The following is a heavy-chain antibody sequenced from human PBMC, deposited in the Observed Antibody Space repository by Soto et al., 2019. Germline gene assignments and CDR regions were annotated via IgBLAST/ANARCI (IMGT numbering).Heavy chain of an antibody. CDR2: INAGNGNT. CDR3: ARDLGLLNWFDP. Sequence: ASVKVSCKASGYTFTSYAMHWVRQAPGQRLEWMGWINAGNGNTKYSRKFQGRVTITRDTSASTAYMELSSLRSEDTAVYYCARDLGLLNWFDPWGQGTLVTVSS. J-gene: IGHJ5*02. CDR1: GYTFTSYA. V-gene: IGHV1-3*01. D-gene: IGHD4-17*01.